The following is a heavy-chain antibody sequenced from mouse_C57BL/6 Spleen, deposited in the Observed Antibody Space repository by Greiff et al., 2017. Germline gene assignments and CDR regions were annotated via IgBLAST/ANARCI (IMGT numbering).Heavy chain of an antibody. Sequence: EVNVVESGGGLVKPGGSLKLSCAASGFTFSSYAMSWVRQTPEKRLEWVATISDGGSYTYYPDNVKGRFTISRDNAKNNLYLQMSHLKSEDTAMYYCARDDYYGSSYVYYAMDYWGQGTSVTVSS. D-gene: IGHD1-1*01. CDR3: ARDDYYGSSYVYYAMDY. V-gene: IGHV5-4*01. CDR1: GFTFSSYA. J-gene: IGHJ4*01. CDR2: ISDGGSYT.